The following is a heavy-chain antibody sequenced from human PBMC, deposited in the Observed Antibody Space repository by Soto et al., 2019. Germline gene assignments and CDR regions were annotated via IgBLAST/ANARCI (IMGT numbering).Heavy chain of an antibody. D-gene: IGHD4-17*01. Sequence: GGSLRLSCAASGFTFSNAWMSWVRQAPGKGLEWVGRIKSKTDGGTTDYAAPVKGRFTISRDDSKNTLYLQMNSLKTEDTAVYYCTTLFVYDYGDYANSETSDYWGQGTLVTVSS. CDR3: TTLFVYDYGDYANSETSDY. CDR2: IKSKTDGGTT. V-gene: IGHV3-15*01. J-gene: IGHJ4*02. CDR1: GFTFSNAW.